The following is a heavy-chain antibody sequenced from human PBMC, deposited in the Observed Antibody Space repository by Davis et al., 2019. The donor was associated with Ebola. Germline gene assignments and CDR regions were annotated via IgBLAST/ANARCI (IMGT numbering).Heavy chain of an antibody. CDR2: INHSGST. J-gene: IGHJ5*02. D-gene: IGHD1-14*01. V-gene: IGHV4-34*01. Sequence: SETLSLTCAVYGGSFSGYYWSWIRQPPGRGLEWIGEINHSGSTNYNPSLKSRVTISVDTSKNQFFLKVTSVTAADTAVYYCARGLGMGWFDPWGQGTLVTVSS. CDR3: ARGLGMGWFDP. CDR1: GGSFSGYY.